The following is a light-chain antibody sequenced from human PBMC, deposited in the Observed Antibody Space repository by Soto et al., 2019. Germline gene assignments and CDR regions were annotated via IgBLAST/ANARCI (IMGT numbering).Light chain of an antibody. CDR3: QYSDSSRNV. CDR2: GNS. V-gene: IGLV1-40*01. Sequence: QSVLTQPPSVSGAPGQRFTISCTGSSSNIGAGYDVHWYHQLPGTAPKLLIYGNSNRPSGVPDRFSGSKSGTSASLAITGLQAEDGADYYCQYSDSSRNVFGNGTKVTVL. J-gene: IGLJ1*01. CDR1: SSNIGAGYD.